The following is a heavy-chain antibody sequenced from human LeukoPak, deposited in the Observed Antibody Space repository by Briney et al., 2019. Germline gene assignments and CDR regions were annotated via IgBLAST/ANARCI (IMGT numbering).Heavy chain of an antibody. D-gene: IGHD3-10*01. CDR1: GYTFTSYG. V-gene: IGHV1-69*04. Sequence: GASVKVPCKASGYTFTSYGISWVRQAPGQGLEWMGRIIPILGIANYAQKFQGRVTITADKSTSTAYMELSSLRSEDTAVYYCARGFGEPPYYYYGMDVWGQGTTVTVSS. CDR3: ARGFGEPPYYYYGMDV. J-gene: IGHJ6*02. CDR2: IIPILGIA.